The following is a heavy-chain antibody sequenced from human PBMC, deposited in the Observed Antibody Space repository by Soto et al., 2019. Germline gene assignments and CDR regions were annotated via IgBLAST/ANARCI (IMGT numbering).Heavy chain of an antibody. J-gene: IGHJ4*02. Sequence: EVQLVESGGGLVQPGGSLRLSCAASGFTFSNYLIHWVRQAPGQGLEYVSAIESNGLRTYYADFVKGRFKISRDNSKNTLDLQMSSLTSGDTAVYYCVRVDWYGVDRGGQGTRVTVSS. CDR2: IESNGLRT. CDR3: VRVDWYGVDR. V-gene: IGHV3-64D*08. CDR1: GFTFSNYL. D-gene: IGHD3-9*01.